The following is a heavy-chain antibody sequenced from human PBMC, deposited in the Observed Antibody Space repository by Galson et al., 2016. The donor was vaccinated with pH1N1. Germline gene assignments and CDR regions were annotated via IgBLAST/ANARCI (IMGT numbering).Heavy chain of an antibody. V-gene: IGHV3-53*01. CDR2: LYDVGSQ. Sequence: SLRLSCAASGFSVSSKWMHWVRQAPGKGLEWVSTLYDVGSQYYADSVNGRFTISRDNSKNTLYLQMNSLRAEDTALYYCARDSTRNWHFDLWGRGTLVTVSS. J-gene: IGHJ2*01. CDR3: ARDSTRNWHFDL. CDR1: GFSVSSKW.